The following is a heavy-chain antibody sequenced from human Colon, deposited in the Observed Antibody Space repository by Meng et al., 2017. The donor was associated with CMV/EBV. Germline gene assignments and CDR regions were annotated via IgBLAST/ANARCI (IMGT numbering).Heavy chain of an antibody. CDR2: ISWSSGRI. V-gene: IGHV3-9*01. CDR3: VKDMKAYCSGGGCYGTSMDY. Sequence: GGSLRLSCAASGFTFADYAMHWVRQAPGKGLEWVSGISWSSGRIGYTDSVKGRFTISRDNAKNSLHLQMNSLRVEDTALYYCVKDMKAYCSGGGCYGTSMDYWGQGTLVTVSS. D-gene: IGHD2-15*01. CDR1: GFTFADYA. J-gene: IGHJ4*02.